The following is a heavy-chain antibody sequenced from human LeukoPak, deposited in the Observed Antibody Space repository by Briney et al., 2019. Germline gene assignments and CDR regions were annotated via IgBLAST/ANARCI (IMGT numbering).Heavy chain of an antibody. J-gene: IGHJ4*02. CDR3: AKDLPEGGGSCIFDY. Sequence: GGSLRLSCAASGFTFSSYAMSWVRQAPGKGLEWVSAISGSGASTYYADAVEGRFTISRDNSKNTLYLQVNSLRAQDTAVYYCAKDLPEGGGSCIFDYWGQGTLVTVSS. CDR2: ISGSGAST. D-gene: IGHD2-15*01. CDR1: GFTFSSYA. V-gene: IGHV3-23*01.